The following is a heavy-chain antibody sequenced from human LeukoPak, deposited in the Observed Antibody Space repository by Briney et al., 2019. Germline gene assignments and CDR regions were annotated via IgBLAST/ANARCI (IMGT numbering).Heavy chain of an antibody. J-gene: IGHJ4*02. Sequence: SETLSLTCTVSGGSITSSSYYWGWIRHPPGQGLEWIGSIYFSGSTYYTPSLKSPVTISVDTSKNQFSLKLSSVTAADTAVYYCARRKVAAPVDSWGQGTLVTVSS. CDR3: ARRKVAAPVDS. CDR2: IYFSGST. CDR1: GGSITSSSYY. D-gene: IGHD2-15*01. V-gene: IGHV4-39*01.